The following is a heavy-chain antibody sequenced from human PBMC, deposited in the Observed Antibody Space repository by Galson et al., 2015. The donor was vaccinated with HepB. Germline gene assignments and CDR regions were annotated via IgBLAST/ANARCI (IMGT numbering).Heavy chain of an antibody. CDR1: GYTFTNFW. CDR2: IDPSDSQP. J-gene: IGHJ4*02. CDR3: ARQSYGADAY. V-gene: IGHV5-10-1*01. Sequence: QSGAEVKKPGESLRISCKASGYTFTNFWISWVRQMPGRGLEWMGRIDPSDSQPKYSPSFQGHVTISVDTSITTAYLQWSSLKASDSAMYFCARQSYGADAYWGQGTLVTVSS. D-gene: IGHD4/OR15-4a*01.